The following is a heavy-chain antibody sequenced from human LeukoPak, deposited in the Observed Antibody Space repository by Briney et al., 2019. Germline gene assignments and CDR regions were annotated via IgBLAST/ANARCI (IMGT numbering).Heavy chain of an antibody. D-gene: IGHD2/OR15-2a*01. J-gene: IGHJ4*02. CDR2: IRYDGSNK. Sequence: GGSLRLSCAASGFTFSSYGMHWVRQAPGKGLEWVAFIRYDGSNKYYADSVKGRFTISRDNSKNTLYLQMNSLRAEDTAVYYCAKALLYAADVPDWGQGTLVTVSS. CDR1: GFTFSSYG. V-gene: IGHV3-30*02. CDR3: AKALLYAADVPD.